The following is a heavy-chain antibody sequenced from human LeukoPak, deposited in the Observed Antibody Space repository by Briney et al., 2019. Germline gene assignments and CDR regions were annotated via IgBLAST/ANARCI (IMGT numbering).Heavy chain of an antibody. J-gene: IGHJ3*02. CDR2: ISSSSSYI. V-gene: IGHV3-21*01. Sequence: GGSLRLSCAASGFTFSSYSMNWVRQAPGKGLEWVSSISSSSSYIYYADSVKGRFTISRDNAKNSLYLQMNSLRAEDTAVYYCARVGDGDAFDIWGQGTMVTVSS. CDR1: GFTFSSYS. CDR3: ARVGDGDAFDI. D-gene: IGHD3-16*01.